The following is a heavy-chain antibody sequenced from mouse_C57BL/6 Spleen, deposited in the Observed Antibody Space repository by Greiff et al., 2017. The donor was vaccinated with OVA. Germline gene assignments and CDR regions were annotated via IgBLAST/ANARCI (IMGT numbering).Heavy chain of an antibody. CDR3: ARSDYDERGYDY. CDR2: IDPSDSYT. V-gene: IGHV1-50*01. CDR1: GYTFTSYW. Sequence: VQLQQPGAELVKPGASVKLSCKASGYTFTSYWMQWVKQRPGQGLEWIGEIDPSDSYTNYNQKFKGKATLTVDTSSSTAYMQLSSLTSEDSAVYYCARSDYDERGYDYWGQGTTLTVSS. J-gene: IGHJ2*01. D-gene: IGHD2-4*01.